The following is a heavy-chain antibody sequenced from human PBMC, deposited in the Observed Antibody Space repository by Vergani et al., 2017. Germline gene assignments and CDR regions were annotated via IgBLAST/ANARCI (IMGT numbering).Heavy chain of an antibody. J-gene: IGHJ5*02. V-gene: IGHV1-8*01. CDR2: MNTNSGNT. CDR3: ARVFFSSTSCYLNWFDP. D-gene: IGHD2-2*01. Sequence: QVQLVQSGAEVKKPGASVKVSCKASGYTFTSYAINWVRQATGQGLEWMGWMNTNSGNTGYAQKFQGRVTMTRNTSISTAYMELSSLRSEDTAVYYCARVFFSSTSCYLNWFDPWGQGTLVTVSS. CDR1: GYTFTSYA.